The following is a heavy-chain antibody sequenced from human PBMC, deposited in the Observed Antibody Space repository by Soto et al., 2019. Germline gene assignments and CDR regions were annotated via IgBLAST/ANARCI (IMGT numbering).Heavy chain of an antibody. CDR1: GFTFSSYW. V-gene: IGHV3-7*01. D-gene: IGHD3-16*02. J-gene: IGHJ3*02. Sequence: EVQLVESGGGLVQPGGSLRLSCAASGFTFSSYWMSWVRQAPGKGLEWVANIKQDGSEKYYVDSVKGRFTISRDNAKNSLYLQMNSLRAEDTAVYYCARDQAGTDYDYIWGSYRPPGRAFDIWGQGTMVTVSS. CDR3: ARDQAGTDYDYIWGSYRPPGRAFDI. CDR2: IKQDGSEK.